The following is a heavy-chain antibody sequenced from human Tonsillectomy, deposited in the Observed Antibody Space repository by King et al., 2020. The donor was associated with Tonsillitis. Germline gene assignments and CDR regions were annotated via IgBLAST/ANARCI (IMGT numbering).Heavy chain of an antibody. CDR2: ISGNSGRI. CDR3: AKDRGIAAAGGFDY. D-gene: IGHD6-13*01. CDR1: GFTFDDYA. J-gene: IGHJ4*02. V-gene: IGHV3-9*01. Sequence: VQLVESGGGLVQPGRSLRLSCAASGFTFDDYAMHWVRQALGKGLEWVSVISGNSGRIGFVDSVEGRFTISSDNAKNSLYMQMNTLRGGDTALYYCAKDRGIAAAGGFDYWGQGTLVTVSS.